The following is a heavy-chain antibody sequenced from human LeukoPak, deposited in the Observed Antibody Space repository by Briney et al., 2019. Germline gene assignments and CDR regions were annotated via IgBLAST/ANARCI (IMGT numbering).Heavy chain of an antibody. CDR1: GYTFTSYG. J-gene: IGHJ4*02. V-gene: IGHV1-46*01. Sequence: ASVKVSCKASGYTFTSYGISWVRQAPGQGLEWMGIINPSGGSTSYAQKFQGRVTMTRDTSTSTVYMELSSLRSEDTAAYYCARDGRPASGRLDYWGQGTLVTVSS. D-gene: IGHD2-15*01. CDR3: ARDGRPASGRLDY. CDR2: INPSGGST.